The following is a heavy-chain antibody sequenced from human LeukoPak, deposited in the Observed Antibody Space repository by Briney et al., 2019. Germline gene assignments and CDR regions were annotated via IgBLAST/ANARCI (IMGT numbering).Heavy chain of an antibody. V-gene: IGHV3-21*01. CDR2: ISSSSSYI. CDR1: GFTFSSYS. Sequence: GGSMRLSCAASGFTFSSYSMNWVRQAPGKGLEWVSSISSSSSYIYYADSVKGRFTISRDNAKSSLYLQMNSLRAEDTAVYYCATSMVRGVIYYYYMDVWGKGTTVTVSS. J-gene: IGHJ6*03. D-gene: IGHD3-10*01. CDR3: ATSMVRGVIYYYYMDV.